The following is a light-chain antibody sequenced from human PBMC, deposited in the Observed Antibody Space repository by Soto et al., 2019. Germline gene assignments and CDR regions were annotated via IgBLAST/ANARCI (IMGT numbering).Light chain of an antibody. CDR2: EVS. CDR1: SSDVGGYNY. CDR3: SSYGGRNNLV. Sequence: QSALTQPPSASGSPGQSVTISCAGTSSDVGGYNYVSWYQQHPGKAPKLMIYEVSKRPSGVPERFSGSRSGNTASLTVSGLQAEDESDYYCSSYGGRNNLVFGGGTQLTVL. V-gene: IGLV2-8*01. J-gene: IGLJ2*01.